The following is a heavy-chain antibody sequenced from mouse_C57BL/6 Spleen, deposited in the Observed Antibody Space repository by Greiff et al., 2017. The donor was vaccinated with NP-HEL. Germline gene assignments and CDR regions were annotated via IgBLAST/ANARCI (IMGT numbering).Heavy chain of an antibody. Sequence: QVQLQQPGAELVKPGASVKMSCKASGYTFTSYWITWVKQRPGQGLEWIGDRYPGRGRRKEKEKGKRKEKGEVVTSSSTAYMQLSSLTSEDSAVYYCARRCGVYGSSYDWYFDVWGTGTTVTVSS. CDR3: ARRCGVYGSSYDWYFDV. J-gene: IGHJ1*03. CDR2: RYPGRGRR. D-gene: IGHD1-1*01. V-gene: IGHV1-55*01. CDR1: GYTFTSYW.